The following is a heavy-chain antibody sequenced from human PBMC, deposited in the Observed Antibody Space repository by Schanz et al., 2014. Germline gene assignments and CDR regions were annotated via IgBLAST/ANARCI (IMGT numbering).Heavy chain of an antibody. CDR3: ARDLRNSRPSYYDQ. Sequence: EVQLVESGGDLVQPGGSLRLSCAASGFTFSSYAMTWVRQAPGKGLEWVSAIGRSGANTFDADSLKGRFTISRDNSKNTLYLQMNSLTAEDTAVYYCARDLRNSRPSYYDQWGQGTLVTVSA. J-gene: IGHJ4*02. CDR1: GFTFSSYA. CDR2: IGRSGANT. V-gene: IGHV3-23*04. D-gene: IGHD6-13*01.